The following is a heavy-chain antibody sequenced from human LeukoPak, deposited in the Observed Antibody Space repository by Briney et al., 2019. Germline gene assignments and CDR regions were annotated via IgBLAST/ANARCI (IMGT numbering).Heavy chain of an antibody. J-gene: IGHJ3*02. V-gene: IGHV1-2*02. Sequence: ASVKVSCKASGYTFTGYYMHWVRQAPGQGLEWMGWINPNSGGTNYAQKFQGRVTMTRDTSISTAYMELSRLRSDDTAVYYCARDFSYDVHNAFDIWGQGTMVTVSS. CDR1: GYTFTGYY. CDR2: INPNSGGT. CDR3: ARDFSYDVHNAFDI. D-gene: IGHD1-1*01.